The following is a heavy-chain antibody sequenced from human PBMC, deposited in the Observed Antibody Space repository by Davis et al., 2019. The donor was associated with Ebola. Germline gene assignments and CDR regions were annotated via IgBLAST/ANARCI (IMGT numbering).Heavy chain of an antibody. J-gene: IGHJ4*02. CDR2: VRSHGSDD. V-gene: IGHV3-30*02. CDR1: GFTFNIFD. Sequence: GESLKISCAASGFTFNIFDMHWVRQAPGRGLEWVAFVRSHGSDDPYADSVKGRFTISRDNSKNTLYLQMNSLRPEDTAVYYCARDSDDYSFDYWGQGTLVTVSS. D-gene: IGHD4-11*01. CDR3: ARDSDDYSFDY.